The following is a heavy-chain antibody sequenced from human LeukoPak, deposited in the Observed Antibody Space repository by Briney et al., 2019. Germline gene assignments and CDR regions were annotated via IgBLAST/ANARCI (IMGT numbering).Heavy chain of an antibody. D-gene: IGHD3-16*02. Sequence: SETLSLTCTVSGGSISSSSYYWGWIRQPPGKGLEWLGSIYYSGSTYYNPSLKSRVTISVDTSKNQFSLKLSSVTAADTAVYYCARVLSSGGRSYRYTIFDYWGQGTLVTVSS. CDR2: IYYSGST. V-gene: IGHV4-39*07. CDR3: ARVLSSGGRSYRYTIFDY. J-gene: IGHJ4*02. CDR1: GGSISSSSYY.